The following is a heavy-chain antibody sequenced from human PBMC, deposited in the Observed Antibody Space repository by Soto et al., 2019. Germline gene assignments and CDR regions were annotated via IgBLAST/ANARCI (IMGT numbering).Heavy chain of an antibody. Sequence: SVKVSCKASGGTFSSYAISWVRQAPGQGLEWMGGIIPIFGTANYAQKFQGRVTITADESTSTAYMELSSLRSEDTAVYYCARQMVGYGRSWHNWFDPWGQGTLVTVSS. J-gene: IGHJ5*02. CDR3: ARQMVGYGRSWHNWFDP. D-gene: IGHD6-13*01. CDR1: GGTFSSYA. CDR2: IIPIFGTA. V-gene: IGHV1-69*13.